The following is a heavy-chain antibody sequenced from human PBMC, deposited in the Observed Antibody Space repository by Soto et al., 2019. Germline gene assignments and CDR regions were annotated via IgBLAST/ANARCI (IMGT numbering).Heavy chain of an antibody. CDR1: GFIFSNYA. J-gene: IGHJ4*02. V-gene: IGHV3-23*01. CDR2: VGGNGLDT. CDR3: AGRTGYPFDY. Sequence: EVQLLESGGGLVQPGVSLILSCAASGFIFSNYAMNWVRQAPGKGLEWVSAVGGNGLDTYYADSVKGRFTISRDNSKNTLYLQMNSLRAEDTAVYYCAGRTGYPFDYWGQGTLVTVSS. D-gene: IGHD3-9*01.